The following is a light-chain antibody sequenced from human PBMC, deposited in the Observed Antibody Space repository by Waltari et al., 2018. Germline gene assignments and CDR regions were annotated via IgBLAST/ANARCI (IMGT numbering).Light chain of an antibody. CDR2: EDS. Sequence: SFELTQAPSVSVSPGQTASVTGSGDKLGDTYLCWYQQKPVHSPVLLIYEDSERPSGIPGRFSGSNSGNTATLTISATQAMDEADYYCQTWTSSGVVFGGGTKLTVL. V-gene: IGLV3-1*01. CDR3: QTWTSSGVV. J-gene: IGLJ2*01. CDR1: KLGDTY.